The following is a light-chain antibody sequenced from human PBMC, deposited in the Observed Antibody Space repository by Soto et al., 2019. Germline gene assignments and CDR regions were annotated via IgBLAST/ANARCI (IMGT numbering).Light chain of an antibody. CDR1: STDFVSYNR. V-gene: IGLV2-18*02. CDR3: GSWDSSLSAYV. J-gene: IGLJ1*01. CDR2: EVS. Sequence: QSALTQTPSVSGSPGQSVTISCTGTSTDFVSYNRVSWYQQPPGTAPKLMIYEVSKRPSGVPDRFSGSKSGTSATLGITGFQTGDAADYYCGSWDSSLSAYVFGTGTKLTVL.